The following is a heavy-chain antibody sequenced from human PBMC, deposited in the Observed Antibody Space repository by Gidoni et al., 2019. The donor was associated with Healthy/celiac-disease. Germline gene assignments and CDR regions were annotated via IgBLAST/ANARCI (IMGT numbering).Heavy chain of an antibody. V-gene: IGHV3-23*01. CDR2: ISGSGGST. Sequence: VQLLVSGGGLVQPGGSLRLSCAASGFTFSSYAMSWVRQAPGKGLEWVSAISGSGGSTYYADSVKGRFTISRDNSKNTLYLQMNSLRAEDTAVYYCAKDRADIVVVVAATFDAFDIWGQGTMVTVSS. CDR3: AKDRADIVVVVAATFDAFDI. D-gene: IGHD2-15*01. J-gene: IGHJ3*02. CDR1: GFTFSSYA.